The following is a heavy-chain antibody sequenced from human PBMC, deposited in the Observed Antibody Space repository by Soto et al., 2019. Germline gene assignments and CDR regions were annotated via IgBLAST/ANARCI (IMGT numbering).Heavy chain of an antibody. Sequence: TLSLTCTVSGGSISSGGYYWSWIRQHPGKGLEWIGYIYYSGSTYYNPSLKSRVTISVDTSKNQFSLKLSSVTAADTAVYYCARGALRGNYYYGMDVWGQGTTVTV. CDR1: GGSISSGGYY. J-gene: IGHJ6*02. CDR2: IYYSGST. D-gene: IGHD4-17*01. V-gene: IGHV4-31*03. CDR3: ARGALRGNYYYGMDV.